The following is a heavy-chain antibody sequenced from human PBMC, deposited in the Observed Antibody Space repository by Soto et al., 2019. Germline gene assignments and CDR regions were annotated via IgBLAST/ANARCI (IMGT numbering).Heavy chain of an antibody. J-gene: IGHJ4*02. Sequence: GGSLRLSCAASGFSFSNAWMNWVRQAPGKGLEWVGRIKSKTDGGTTDYAAPVKGRFTISRDDSKNTLYLQMNSLKTEDTAVYYCTTGRLGTRKGLVHFAYWGQGTLVTVSS. CDR1: GFSFSNAW. CDR2: IKSKTDGGTT. V-gene: IGHV3-15*07. CDR3: TTGRLGTRKGLVHFAY. D-gene: IGHD6-25*01.